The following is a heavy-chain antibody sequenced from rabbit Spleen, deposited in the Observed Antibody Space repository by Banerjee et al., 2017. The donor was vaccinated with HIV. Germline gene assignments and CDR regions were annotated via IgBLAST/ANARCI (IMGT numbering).Heavy chain of an antibody. Sequence: VESGGGLVKPGASLTLTCTASGFDFSSRYDMCWVRQAPGKGLEWIGCIYTGNGKTYYASWAKGRFTISKSSSTTVTLQMTSLTAADTATYFCARDAGTGDYIDVYFSLWGQGTLVTVS. J-gene: IGHJ4*01. CDR1: GFDFSSRYD. CDR3: ARDAGTGDYIDVYFSL. D-gene: IGHD8-1*01. CDR2: IYTGNGKT. V-gene: IGHV1S40*01.